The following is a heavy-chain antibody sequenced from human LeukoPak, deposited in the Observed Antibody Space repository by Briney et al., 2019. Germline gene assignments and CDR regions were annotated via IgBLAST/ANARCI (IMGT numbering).Heavy chain of an antibody. CDR3: ARMRGRIQPNWFDP. J-gene: IGHJ5*02. CDR1: GGSFSGYY. Sequence: SETLSLTCAVYGGSFSGYYWSWIRQPPGKGLEWIGEINHSGSTNYNPSLKSRVTIPVDTSKNQFSLKLSSVTAADTAVYYCARMRGRIQPNWFDPWGQGTLVTVSS. V-gene: IGHV4-34*01. D-gene: IGHD5-18*01. CDR2: INHSGST.